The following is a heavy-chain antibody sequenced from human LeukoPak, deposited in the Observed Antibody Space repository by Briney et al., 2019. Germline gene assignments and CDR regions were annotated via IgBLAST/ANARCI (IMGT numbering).Heavy chain of an antibody. V-gene: IGHV4-59*01. J-gene: IGHJ4*02. CDR3: ARVGDWNDLVY. D-gene: IGHD1-1*01. CDR2: IYYNGRTT. CDR1: GGSMSSYY. Sequence: GSLRLSCTVSGGSMSSYYWSWIRQSPGKGLEWIGYIYYNGRTTNYNPSLKSRVTMSVDTPKNQFSLKLSSVTAADTAVYYCARVGDWNDLVYWGQGILVSVSS.